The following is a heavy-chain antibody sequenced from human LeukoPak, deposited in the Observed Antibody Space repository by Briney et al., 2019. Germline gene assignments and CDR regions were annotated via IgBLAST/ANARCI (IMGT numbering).Heavy chain of an antibody. J-gene: IGHJ5*02. V-gene: IGHV1-69*05. CDR2: IIPIFGTA. CDR1: GGTFSSYA. CDR3: ASVAAAGTIWFDP. D-gene: IGHD6-13*01. Sequence: ASVKVSCKASGGTFSSYAISWVRQAPGQGLEWMGGIIPIFGTANYAQKLQGRVTITTDESTSTAYMELSSLRSEDTAVYYCASVAAAGTIWFDPWGQGTLVTVSS.